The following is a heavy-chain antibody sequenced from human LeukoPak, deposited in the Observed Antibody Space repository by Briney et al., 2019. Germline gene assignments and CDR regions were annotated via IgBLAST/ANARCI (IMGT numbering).Heavy chain of an antibody. D-gene: IGHD1-26*01. V-gene: IGHV4-4*07. CDR1: GGSISSYY. CDR2: IYTCGST. CDR3: ARDKRWGSGSVNWFDP. Sequence: KPSETLSLTCTVSGGSISSYYWSWIRQPAGKGLEWIGRIYTCGSTNYNPSLKSRVTMSVDTSKNQFPLKLSSVTAADTAVYYCARDKRWGSGSVNWFDPWGQGTLVTVSS. J-gene: IGHJ5*02.